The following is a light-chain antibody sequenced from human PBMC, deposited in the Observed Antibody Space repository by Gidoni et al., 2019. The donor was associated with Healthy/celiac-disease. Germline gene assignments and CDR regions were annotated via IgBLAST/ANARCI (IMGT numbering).Light chain of an antibody. V-gene: IGKV4-1*01. CDR2: WAS. CDR1: QSVLYSSNNKNY. Sequence: DIVMTQSPDSLAVSLGERATINRKSSQSVLYSSNNKNYLAWYQQKPGQPPKLLIYWASTRESGVPDRFSGSGSGTDFTLTISSLQAEDVAVYYCQQYYSTPFTFGPGTKADIK. CDR3: QQYYSTPFT. J-gene: IGKJ3*01.